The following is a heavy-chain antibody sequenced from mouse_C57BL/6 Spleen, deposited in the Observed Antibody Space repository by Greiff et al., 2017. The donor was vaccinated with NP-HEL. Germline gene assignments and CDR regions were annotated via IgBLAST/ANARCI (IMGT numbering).Heavy chain of an antibody. V-gene: IGHV1-80*01. CDR2: IYPGDGDT. CDR3: AREGYDYDEKDY. J-gene: IGHJ2*01. D-gene: IGHD2-4*01. CDR1: GYAFSSYW. Sequence: QVQLQQSGAELVKPGASVKISCKASGYAFSSYWMNWVKQRPGKGLEWIGQIYPGDGDTNYNGKFKGKATLTADKSSSTAYMQLSSLTSEDSAVYFCAREGYDYDEKDYWGQGTTLTVSS.